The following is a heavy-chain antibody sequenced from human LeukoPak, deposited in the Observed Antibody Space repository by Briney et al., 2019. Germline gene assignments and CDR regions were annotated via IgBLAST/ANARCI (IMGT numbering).Heavy chain of an antibody. V-gene: IGHV1-68*01. Sequence: GGSVKVSCKASGYTFTYCSLHWLQRAPGQGLERMRWITLYNGNTNYAKKFQGRVTITRDMSLRTAYIELSSLRSEDTAVYYCARNLWFGELAFDYWGQGTLVTVSS. CDR3: ARNLWFGELAFDY. D-gene: IGHD3-10*01. J-gene: IGHJ4*02. CDR2: ITLYNGNT. CDR1: GYTFTYCS.